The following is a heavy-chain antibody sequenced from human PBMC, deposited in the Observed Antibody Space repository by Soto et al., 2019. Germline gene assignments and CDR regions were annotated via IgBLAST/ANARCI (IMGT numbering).Heavy chain of an antibody. V-gene: IGHV5-51*01. CDR3: ARNSRGPAANRAFDI. Sequence: GESLKISCKGSGYSFTSYWIGWVRQMPGKGLEWMGIIYPGDSDTRYSPSFQGQVTISADKSISTAYLQWSSLKASDTAMYYCARNSRGPAANRAFDIWGQGTMVTVSS. CDR2: IYPGDSDT. CDR1: GYSFTSYW. D-gene: IGHD2-2*01. J-gene: IGHJ3*02.